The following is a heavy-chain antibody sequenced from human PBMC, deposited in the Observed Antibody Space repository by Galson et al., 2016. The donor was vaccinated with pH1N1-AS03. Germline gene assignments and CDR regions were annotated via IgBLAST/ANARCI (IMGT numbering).Heavy chain of an antibody. CDR3: VSARGFYGSNYFDY. CDR2: IYYTGST. Sequence: ETLSLTCSVSGALINTQYWSWIRQAPGRGLEWIGYIYYTGSTIYNPSLQSRVAITVDTSKNQFSLQLTSVPAADTAVYYCVSARGFYGSNYFDYWGPGRVVIVSS. CDR1: GALINTQY. V-gene: IGHV4-59*11. D-gene: IGHD1-26*01. J-gene: IGHJ4*02.